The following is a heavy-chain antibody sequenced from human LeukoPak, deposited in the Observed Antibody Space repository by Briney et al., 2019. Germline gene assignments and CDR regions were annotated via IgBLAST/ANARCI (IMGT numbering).Heavy chain of an antibody. Sequence: PGGSLRLSCAASGFTFSSYSMNWVRQAPGKGLEWVSAISGSGGSTYYADSVKGRFTISRDNSKNTLYLQMNSLRAEDTAVYYCAKGVSMAPDAFDIWGQGTMVTVSS. V-gene: IGHV3-23*01. D-gene: IGHD3-10*01. J-gene: IGHJ3*02. CDR3: AKGVSMAPDAFDI. CDR1: GFTFSSYS. CDR2: ISGSGGST.